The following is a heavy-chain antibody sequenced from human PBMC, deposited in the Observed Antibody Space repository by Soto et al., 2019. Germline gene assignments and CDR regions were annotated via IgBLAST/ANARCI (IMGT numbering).Heavy chain of an antibody. CDR2: ISYDGSNK. Sequence: QVQLVESGGGVVQPGRSPRLSCAASGFTFSSYGMHWVRQAPGKGLEWVAVISYDGSNKYYADSVKGRFTISRDNSKNTLYLQMNSLRAEDTAVYYCAKASLYSSSSFDYWGQGTLVTVSS. V-gene: IGHV3-30*18. D-gene: IGHD6-6*01. CDR3: AKASLYSSSSFDY. J-gene: IGHJ4*02. CDR1: GFTFSSYG.